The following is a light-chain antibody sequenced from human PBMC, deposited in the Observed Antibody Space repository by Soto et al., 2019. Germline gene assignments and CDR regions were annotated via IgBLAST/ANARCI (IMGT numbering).Light chain of an antibody. CDR3: QSYDNTLGVV. CDR2: GNT. V-gene: IGLV1-40*01. CDR1: SSNIGAGYD. Sequence: QSVLTQPPSVSGAPGQRVTISCTGSSSNIGAGYDVHWYQQLPGTAPKLLISGNTNRPSGVPDRFSGSKSGTSASLAITGLQAEDEADHYCQSYDNTLGVVFGGGPKVTVL. J-gene: IGLJ2*01.